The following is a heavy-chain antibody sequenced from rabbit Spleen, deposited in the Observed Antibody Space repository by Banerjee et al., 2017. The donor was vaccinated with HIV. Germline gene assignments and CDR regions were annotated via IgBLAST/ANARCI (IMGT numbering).Heavy chain of an antibody. Sequence: QSLEESGGDLVKPGASLTLTCTASGFSFSSTYYMCWVRQAPGKGLEWIACIDAGSSGNTYYASWAKGRFTISKTSSTTVTLQMTSLTAADTATYFCARAVSSSGGNWGLWGQGTLVTVS. CDR1: GFSFSSTYY. V-gene: IGHV1S40*01. CDR2: IDAGSSGNT. CDR3: ARAVSSSGGNWGL. J-gene: IGHJ4*01. D-gene: IGHD1-1*01.